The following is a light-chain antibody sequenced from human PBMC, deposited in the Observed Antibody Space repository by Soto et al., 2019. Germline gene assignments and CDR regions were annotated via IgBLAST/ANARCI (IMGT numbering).Light chain of an antibody. V-gene: IGKV3-20*01. CDR1: HSVSSNY. CDR2: DVS. Sequence: EIVLTQSPGTLSLSPGERATLSCRSSHSVSSNYLAWYQQKPGQAPRLLIYDVSSRATGIPDRFSGSGSGTDFTLTISRLEPVALAVYYCQQYGISPTFGQGTKVEIK. J-gene: IGKJ1*01. CDR3: QQYGISPT.